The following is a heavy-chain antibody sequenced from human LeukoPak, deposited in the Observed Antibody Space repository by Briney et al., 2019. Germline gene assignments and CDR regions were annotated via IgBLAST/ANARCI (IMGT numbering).Heavy chain of an antibody. J-gene: IGHJ4*02. Sequence: GGSLRLSCAASGFTFSSHGMHWVRQAPGKGLEWVAVIWYDASNKYYADSVKGRFTVSRDNSKNTLYLQMNGLRAEDTAMYYCARNLRKYGSNSEYFDYWGQGTVVTVSS. CDR2: IWYDASNK. D-gene: IGHD4-23*01. CDR3: ARNLRKYGSNSEYFDY. CDR1: GFTFSSHG. V-gene: IGHV3-33*01.